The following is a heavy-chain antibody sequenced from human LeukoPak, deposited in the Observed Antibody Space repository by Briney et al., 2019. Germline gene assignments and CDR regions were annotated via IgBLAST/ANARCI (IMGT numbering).Heavy chain of an antibody. J-gene: IGHJ6*03. CDR2: INWNGGST. CDR1: GFTFDDYG. Sequence: GGSLRLSCAASGFTFDDYGMSWVRQAPGKGLEWVSGINWNGGSTGYADSVKGRFTISRDNAKNSLYLQMNSLRAEDTALYYCARVVRRYYDFWSGYYDYYYYYMDVWGKGTTVTVSS. D-gene: IGHD3-3*01. CDR3: ARVVRRYYDFWSGYYDYYYYYMDV. V-gene: IGHV3-20*04.